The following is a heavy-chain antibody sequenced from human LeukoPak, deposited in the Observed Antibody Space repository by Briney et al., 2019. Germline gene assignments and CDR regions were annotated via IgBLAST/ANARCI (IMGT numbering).Heavy chain of an antibody. J-gene: IGHJ4*02. CDR3: ARDSDGAPDY. V-gene: IGHV4-39*07. CDR1: GGSITSSSYY. D-gene: IGHD3-10*01. Sequence: SETLSLTCTVSGGSITSSSYYWGWIRQPPGKGLEWIGSIYYTGNTYYNPSLKSRLTISVDTSKNQFSLRLNSVTAADTAVYYCARDSDGAPDYWGQGTLVTVSS. CDR2: IYYTGNT.